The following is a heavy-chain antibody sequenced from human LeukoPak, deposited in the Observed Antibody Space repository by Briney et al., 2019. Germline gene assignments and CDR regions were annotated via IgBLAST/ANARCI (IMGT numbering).Heavy chain of an antibody. D-gene: IGHD3-10*01. CDR1: GYTFTSYS. Sequence: GASVKVSCKASGYTFTSYSINWVRQAPGQGLGWMGWISAYNGNTNYAQKLQDRVTMTTDTSTSTAYMEVRSLRSDDTAVYYCARNSLIATPYYFDYWGQGTLVTVSS. CDR3: ARNSLIATPYYFDY. J-gene: IGHJ4*02. CDR2: ISAYNGNT. V-gene: IGHV1-18*01.